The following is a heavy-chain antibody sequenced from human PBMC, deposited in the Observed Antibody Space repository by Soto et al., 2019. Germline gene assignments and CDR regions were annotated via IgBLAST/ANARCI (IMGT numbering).Heavy chain of an antibody. CDR1: GFPFNTYA. J-gene: IGHJ5*02. D-gene: IGHD5-12*01. V-gene: IGHV3-23*01. CDR3: AKDGYSGYEGFDP. CDR2: ISGSGGST. Sequence: GGSLRLSCEASGFPFNTYAMTWFRQLPGMGLDWVSAISGSGGSTYYADSVKGRFTISRDNSKNTLYLQMNSLRAEDTAVYYCAKDGYSGYEGFDPWGQGTLVTVSS.